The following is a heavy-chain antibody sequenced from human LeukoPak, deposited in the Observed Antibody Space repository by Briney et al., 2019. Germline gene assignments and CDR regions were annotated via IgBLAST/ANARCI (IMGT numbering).Heavy chain of an antibody. CDR3: AKEVRYSGYDPRPHYYYYYMDV. Sequence: GGSLRLSCAASGFTFSSYAMSWVRQAPGKGLEWVSAISGSGGSTYYADSVKGGFTISRDNSKNTLYLQMNSLRAEDTAVYYCAKEVRYSGYDPRPHYYYYYMDVWGKGTTVTVSS. CDR1: GFTFSSYA. CDR2: ISGSGGST. V-gene: IGHV3-23*01. J-gene: IGHJ6*03. D-gene: IGHD5-12*01.